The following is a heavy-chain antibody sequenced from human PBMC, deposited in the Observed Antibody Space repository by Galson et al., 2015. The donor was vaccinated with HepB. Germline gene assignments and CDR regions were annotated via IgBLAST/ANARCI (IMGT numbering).Heavy chain of an antibody. V-gene: IGHV3-53*01. CDR3: ASTQGGRFGAGPHQYFDY. D-gene: IGHD3-16*01. J-gene: IGHJ4*02. CDR1: GFTVSSNY. CDR2: IYSGGST. Sequence: SLRLSCAASGFTVSSNYMSWVRQAPGKGLEWVSVIYSGGSTYYANSVKGRFTISRDNSKNTLFLQMNSLRAEDTAVYYCASTQGGRFGAGPHQYFDYWGQGTLVTVSS.